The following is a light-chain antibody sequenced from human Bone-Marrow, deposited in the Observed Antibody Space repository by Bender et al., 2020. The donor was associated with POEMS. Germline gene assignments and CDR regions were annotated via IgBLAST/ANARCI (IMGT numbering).Light chain of an antibody. Sequence: SYEVTQPPSVSVSPGQTASITCSGDDLGDKYVAWYQQKPGQSPVLVIYQDTKRPSGIPERFSGSNSGNTATLTISGTQAMDEADYYCQSSDTYSVIFGGGTKLTVL. CDR2: QDT. CDR3: QSSDTYSVI. CDR1: DLGDKY. V-gene: IGLV3-1*01. J-gene: IGLJ2*01.